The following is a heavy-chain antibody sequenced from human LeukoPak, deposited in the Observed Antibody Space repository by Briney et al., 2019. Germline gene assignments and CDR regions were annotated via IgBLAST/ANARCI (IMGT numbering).Heavy chain of an antibody. D-gene: IGHD1-1*01. CDR1: GYSISSSYY. J-gene: IGHJ4*02. CDR3: ARVLDGAFDY. CDR2: IYHSGST. V-gene: IGHV4-38-2*02. Sequence: SETLSLTCTVSGYSISSSYYWGWIRQPPGKGLEWIGSIYHSGSTYYNPSLKSRVTISVDTSKNQFSLKLSSVTAADTAVYYCARVLDGAFDYWGQGTLVTVSS.